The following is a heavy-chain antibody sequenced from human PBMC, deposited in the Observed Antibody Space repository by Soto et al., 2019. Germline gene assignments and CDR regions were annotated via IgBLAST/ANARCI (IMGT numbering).Heavy chain of an antibody. V-gene: IGHV5-10-1*01. CDR1: GYRFSSYW. Sequence: GESLKTSCQTSGYRFSSYWISWVRQMPGKGLEWMGRIDPSDAYTNYSPSFQGHVTISADKSISTAYLQWSSLKASDTAMYYCARRHLVGFDYWGQGTLVTVSS. CDR3: ARRHLVGFDY. J-gene: IGHJ4*02. CDR2: IDPSDAYT. D-gene: IGHD2-15*01.